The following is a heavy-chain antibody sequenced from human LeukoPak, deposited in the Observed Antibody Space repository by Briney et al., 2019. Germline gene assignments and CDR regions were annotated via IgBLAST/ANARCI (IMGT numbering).Heavy chain of an antibody. J-gene: IGHJ4*02. V-gene: IGHV1-46*01. CDR2: INPSGGST. CDR3: ARMAELRFLGEPRSFDY. Sequence: ASAKVSCKASGYTFTSYYMHWVRQAPGQGLEWMGIINPSGGSTSYAQKFQGRVTMTRDTSTSTVYMELSSLRSEDTAVYYCARMAELRFLGEPRSFDYWGQGTLVTVSS. CDR1: GYTFTSYY. D-gene: IGHD3-3*01.